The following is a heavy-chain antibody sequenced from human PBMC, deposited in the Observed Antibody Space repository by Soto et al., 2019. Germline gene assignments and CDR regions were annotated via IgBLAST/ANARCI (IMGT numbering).Heavy chain of an antibody. Sequence: TSETLSLTCTVSGGSISSSGYFWGWIRQSPEKGLELIGTVRYSGSTYYNPSLKSRVTISVDRSKNQFSLKLSSVTAADTAVYYCARAPNYYDSSGYYHYFDYWGQGTLVTVSS. V-gene: IGHV4-39*07. CDR3: ARAPNYYDSSGYYHYFDY. CDR2: VRYSGST. J-gene: IGHJ4*02. CDR1: GGSISSSGYF. D-gene: IGHD3-22*01.